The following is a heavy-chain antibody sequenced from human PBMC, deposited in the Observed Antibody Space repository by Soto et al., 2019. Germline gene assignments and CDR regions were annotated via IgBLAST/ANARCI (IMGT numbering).Heavy chain of an antibody. CDR3: AKNKGGNYCSRTSCLYSFDY. D-gene: IGHD2-2*01. J-gene: IGHJ4*02. V-gene: IGHV1-18*01. CDR2: ISAYNANA. CDR1: GYTFRNFG. Sequence: ASVKVSCKASGYTFRNFGISCVRQAPGQGLEWMGWISAYNANANYAQKFQGRLTMTADTSTSTAYMEMNSLRAEDTAVYYCAKNKGGNYCSRTSCLYSFDYWGQGSLVTVSS.